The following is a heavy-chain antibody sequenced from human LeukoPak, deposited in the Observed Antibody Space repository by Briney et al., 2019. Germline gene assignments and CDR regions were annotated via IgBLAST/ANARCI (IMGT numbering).Heavy chain of an antibody. J-gene: IGHJ5*02. CDR1: GFTFRSYV. Sequence: PGGSLRHSSAPPGFTFRSYVMHWVCQAPRKGLGRVAFIWVVGVIKYYADSVKRRFTISRDNSKNTLYLQMNRLRAEDTAVYYCAAMVRGVIRNWFDPWGQGTLVTVSS. D-gene: IGHD3-10*01. V-gene: IGHV3-30*02. CDR3: AAMVRGVIRNWFDP. CDR2: IWVVGVIK.